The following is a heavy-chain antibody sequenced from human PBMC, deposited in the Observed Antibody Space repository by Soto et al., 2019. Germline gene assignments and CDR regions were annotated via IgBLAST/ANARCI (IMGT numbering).Heavy chain of an antibody. J-gene: IGHJ5*02. V-gene: IGHV3-30*18. D-gene: IGHD2-21*02. CDR3: AKGGLYCGGDCYHWFDP. Sequence: SLRLSCAASGFTFSSYGMHWVRQAPGKGLEWVAVISYDGSNKYYADSVKGRFTISRDNSKNTLYLQMNSLRAEGTAVYYCAKGGLYCGGDCYHWFDPWGQGTLVTVSS. CDR2: ISYDGSNK. CDR1: GFTFSSYG.